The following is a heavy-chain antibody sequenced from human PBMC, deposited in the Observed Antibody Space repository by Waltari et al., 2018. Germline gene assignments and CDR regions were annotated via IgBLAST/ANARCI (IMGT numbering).Heavy chain of an antibody. CDR2: IYHSGST. D-gene: IGHD6-6*01. CDR3: ARDKRRAYSSSSGYYYGMDV. Sequence: QVQLQESGPGLVKPSQTLSLTCTVSGGSISSDASYWSWIRQHPGKGLEWIGYIYHSGSTYYNPSLKSRVTLSVHRSKNQFSLKVRFVTVADTAVYYCARDKRRAYSSSSGYYYGMDVWGQGTTVTVSS. CDR1: GGSISSDASY. J-gene: IGHJ6*02. V-gene: IGHV4-31*03.